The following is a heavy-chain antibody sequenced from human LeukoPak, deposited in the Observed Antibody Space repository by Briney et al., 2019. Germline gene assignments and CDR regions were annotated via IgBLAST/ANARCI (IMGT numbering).Heavy chain of an antibody. CDR3: ARSLGYSSGG. CDR1: GCPFRGHW. V-gene: IGHV3-74*01. CDR2: ISTDGTTT. J-gene: IGHJ4*02. D-gene: IGHD2-15*01. Sequence: SGSLRLSFASSGCPFRGHWIHWGRQGPGEGLVWVSHISTDGTTTNYADSVKGRFTISRDNAKDTLYLQLNSLRAEDTAIYYCARSLGYSSGGWGQGTLVTVSS.